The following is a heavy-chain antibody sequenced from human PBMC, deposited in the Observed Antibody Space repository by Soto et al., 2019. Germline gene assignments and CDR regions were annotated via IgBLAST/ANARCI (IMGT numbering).Heavy chain of an antibody. CDR1: GGSFSGYY. J-gene: IGHJ4*02. Sequence: SETLSLTCAVYGGSFSGYYWSWIRQPPGKGLEWIGEINHSGSTNYNPSLKSRVTISVDTSKNQFSLKLSSVTAADTAVYYCARGRTYQLRYFDWLPYYFDYWGQGTLVTVSS. V-gene: IGHV4-34*01. D-gene: IGHD3-9*01. CDR2: INHSGST. CDR3: ARGRTYQLRYFDWLPYYFDY.